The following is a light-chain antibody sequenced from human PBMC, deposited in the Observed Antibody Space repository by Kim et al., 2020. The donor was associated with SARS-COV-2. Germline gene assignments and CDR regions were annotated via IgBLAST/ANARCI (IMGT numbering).Light chain of an antibody. CDR3: QAWDSNTGV. V-gene: IGLV3-1*01. Sequence: VAPGQTASFTCTGDKLGDKSACWYQQKPAQSPVLVIYQDIKRPSGIPERFSGSNSGNTATLTISGTQAMDEADYYCQAWDSNTGVFGGGTQLTVL. J-gene: IGLJ2*01. CDR2: QDI. CDR1: KLGDKS.